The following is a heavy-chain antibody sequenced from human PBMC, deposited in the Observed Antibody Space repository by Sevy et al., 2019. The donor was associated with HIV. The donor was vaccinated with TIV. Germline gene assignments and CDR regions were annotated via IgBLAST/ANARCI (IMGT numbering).Heavy chain of an antibody. CDR1: GFTFSSYW. V-gene: IGHV3-7*03. D-gene: IGHD6-6*01. J-gene: IGHJ6*02. CDR3: AGDGISSSVGYYYYYYGMDV. Sequence: GGSLRLSCAASGFTFSSYWMSWVRQAPGKGLEWVANIKQDGSEKYYVDSVKGRFTISRDNAKNSLYLQMNSLRAEDTAVYYCAGDGISSSVGYYYYYYGMDVWGQGTTVTVSS. CDR2: IKQDGSEK.